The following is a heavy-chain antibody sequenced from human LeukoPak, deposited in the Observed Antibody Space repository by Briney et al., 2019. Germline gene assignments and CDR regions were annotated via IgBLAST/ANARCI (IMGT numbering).Heavy chain of an antibody. J-gene: IGHJ4*02. Sequence: GRSLRLSCAASGFTFSSYAMHWVRQAPGKGLEWVAVISYDGSNKYYADSVKGRFTISRDNSKNTLYLQMNSLRAEDTALYFCAKQLGISNHFDSWGQGTLVTVSS. V-gene: IGHV3-30*07. CDR1: GFTFSSYA. CDR3: AKQLGISNHFDS. D-gene: IGHD2-15*01. CDR2: ISYDGSNK.